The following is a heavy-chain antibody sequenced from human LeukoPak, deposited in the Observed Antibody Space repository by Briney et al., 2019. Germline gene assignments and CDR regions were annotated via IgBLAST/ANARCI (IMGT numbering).Heavy chain of an antibody. CDR1: GFSFYNAW. CDR3: ATDFYDST. J-gene: IGHJ5*02. CDR2: IRSNSDGGTI. V-gene: IGHV3-15*07. Sequence: GGSPRLSCATSGFSFYNAWMNWVRQAPGKGLEWVGRIRSNSDGGTIDYAAPVKGRFTLSRDDSKDTLCLQMNSLQTEDTAVYYCATDFYDSTWGQGTLVTVSS. D-gene: IGHD3-22*01.